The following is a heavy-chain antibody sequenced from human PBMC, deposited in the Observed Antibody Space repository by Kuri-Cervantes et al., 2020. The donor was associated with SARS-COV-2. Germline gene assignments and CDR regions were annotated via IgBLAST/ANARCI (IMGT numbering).Heavy chain of an antibody. Sequence: SVKVSCKASGATFSTYGFSWVRQAPGQGLEWMGGIIPFFGTPNYAQKFEGRVTITADESTSTAYMEMSSLRSDDTAVYYCAREFGYSGSYARQYNWFDPWGQGTLVTVSS. V-gene: IGHV1-69*13. CDR3: AREFGYSGSYARQYNWFDP. CDR2: IIPFFGTP. CDR1: GATFSTYG. J-gene: IGHJ5*02. D-gene: IGHD1-26*01.